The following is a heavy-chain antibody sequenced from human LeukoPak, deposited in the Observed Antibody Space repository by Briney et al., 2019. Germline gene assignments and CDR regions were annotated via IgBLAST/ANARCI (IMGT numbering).Heavy chain of an antibody. CDR3: GRGRAY. Sequence: GGSLRLSCAASGFTFSSYSMNWVRQAPGKGLEWVSYISSDSTTIYYADSVKGRFTISRDNAKNSLYLQMNSLRDEDTAVYHCGRGRAYWGQGTLVSVSS. CDR1: GFTFSSYS. J-gene: IGHJ4*02. V-gene: IGHV3-48*02. CDR2: ISSDSTTI.